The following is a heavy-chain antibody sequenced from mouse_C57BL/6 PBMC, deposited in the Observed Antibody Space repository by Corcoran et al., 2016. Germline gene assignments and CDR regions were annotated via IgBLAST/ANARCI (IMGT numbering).Heavy chain of an antibody. CDR1: DYTFTDYY. CDR3: AYYYGSSYWYFDV. CDR2: IFPGSGST. J-gene: IGHJ1*03. D-gene: IGHD1-1*01. Sequence: QVQLQQSGPELVKPGASVKISFNASDYTFTDYYKNWVNQRPGQGLAWIGWIFPGSGSTYYNEKFKGKATLTVDKYSSTAYMLLSSLTSEDSAVYFCAYYYGSSYWYFDVWGTGTTVTVS. V-gene: IGHV1-75*01.